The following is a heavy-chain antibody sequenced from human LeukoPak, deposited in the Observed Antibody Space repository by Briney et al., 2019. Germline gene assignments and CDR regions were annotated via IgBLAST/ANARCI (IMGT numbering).Heavy chain of an antibody. J-gene: IGHJ5*02. D-gene: IGHD4-17*01. V-gene: IGHV3-7*01. Sequence: PGGSLRLSCAASGFTFSSYWMSWVRQAPGKGLEWVANIKQDGSEKYYVDSVKGRFTISRDNAKNTLYLQMNSLRAEDTAVYYCAKDMIFGTTGNWFDPWGRGTLVTVSS. CDR1: GFTFSSYW. CDR2: IKQDGSEK. CDR3: AKDMIFGTTGNWFDP.